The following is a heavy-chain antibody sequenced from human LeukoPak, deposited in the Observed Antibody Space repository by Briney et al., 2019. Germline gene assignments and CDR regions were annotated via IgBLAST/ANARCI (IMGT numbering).Heavy chain of an antibody. CDR1: GYTFTSYD. V-gene: IGHV1-8*01. CDR3: ARAMMVTAYYYYYGMDV. CDR2: MNPNSGNT. D-gene: IGHD2-21*02. Sequence: ASVKVSCKASGYTFTSYDINWVRQATGQGLEWMGWMNPNSGNTGYAQKFQGRVTMTRNTSISTAYMELSSLRSEDTAVYYCARAMMVTAYYYYYGMDVWGQGTTVSVSS. J-gene: IGHJ6*02.